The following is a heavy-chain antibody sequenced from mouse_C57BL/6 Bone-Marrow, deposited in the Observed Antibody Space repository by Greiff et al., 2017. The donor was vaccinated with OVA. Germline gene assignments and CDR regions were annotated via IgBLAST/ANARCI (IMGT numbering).Heavy chain of an antibody. CDR1: GYTFTSYD. CDR3: AREGYFLYYYAMDY. V-gene: IGHV1-85*01. CDR2: IYPRDGST. D-gene: IGHD2-3*01. Sequence: QVQLKESGPELVKPGASVKLSCKASGYTFTSYDINWVKQRPGQGLEWIGWIYPRDGSTKYNEKFKGKATLTVDTSSSTAYMELHSLKSEDSAVYFCAREGYFLYYYAMDYWGQGTSVTVSS. J-gene: IGHJ4*01.